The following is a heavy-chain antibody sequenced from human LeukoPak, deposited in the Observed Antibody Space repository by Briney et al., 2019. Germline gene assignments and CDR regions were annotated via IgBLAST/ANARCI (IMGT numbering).Heavy chain of an antibody. CDR2: IVGSSSNI. J-gene: IGHJ4*02. V-gene: IGHV3-48*04. CDR3: ATDSPETAAFDY. Sequence: GGSLRLSCTASGFSFSTYSMDWVRQAPGKGLEWVSYIVGSSSNIYYADSVKGRFTISRDNAKNSLYLQMDSLRAEDTAVYYCATDSPETAAFDYWGQGTLVTVSS. D-gene: IGHD1-1*01. CDR1: GFSFSTYS.